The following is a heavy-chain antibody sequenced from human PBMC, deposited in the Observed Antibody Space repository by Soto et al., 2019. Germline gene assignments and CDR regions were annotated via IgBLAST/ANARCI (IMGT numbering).Heavy chain of an antibody. J-gene: IGHJ4*02. CDR3: ESHLRPTKWADGDLDY. CDR2: MSYSRST. CDR1: GGSISSNNYY. V-gene: IGHV4-39*01. D-gene: IGHD1-26*01. Sequence: PSETLSLTCFVSGGSISSNNYYWGWIRQPPGKGLEWIGSMSYSRSTYYNPSLKSRVTISVDTSKNQFSPKLTSVTAADTAVYYYESHLRPTKWADGDLDYWGQGTLVTVSS.